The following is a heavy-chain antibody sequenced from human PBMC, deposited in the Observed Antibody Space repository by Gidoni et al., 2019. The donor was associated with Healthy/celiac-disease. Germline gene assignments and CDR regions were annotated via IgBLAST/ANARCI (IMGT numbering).Heavy chain of an antibody. CDR2: INWNGGST. CDR1: GFTFDDYG. CDR3: ARRKYYYDSSGLPGAFDI. J-gene: IGHJ3*02. D-gene: IGHD3-22*01. Sequence: EAQLVESGGGVVRPGGSLRLSCSASGFTFDDYGMSWVRQAPGKGLEWVSGINWNGGSTGYADSVKGRFTISRDNAKNSLYLQMNSLRAEDTALYHCARRKYYYDSSGLPGAFDIWGQGTMVTVSS. V-gene: IGHV3-20*01.